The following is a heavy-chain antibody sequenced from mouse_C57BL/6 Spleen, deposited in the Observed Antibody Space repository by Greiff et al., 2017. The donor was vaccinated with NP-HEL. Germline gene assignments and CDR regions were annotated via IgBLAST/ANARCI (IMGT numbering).Heavy chain of an antibody. CDR3: ARGITTVVATDFDY. V-gene: IGHV1-52*01. J-gene: IGHJ2*01. CDR1: GCTFTSYW. D-gene: IGHD1-1*01. Sequence: VQLQQPGAELVRPGSSVKLSCKASGCTFTSYWMHWVKQRPIQGLEWIGNIDPSDSETHYNQKFKDKATLTVDKSSSTAYMQLSSLTSEDSAVYYCARGITTVVATDFDYWGQGTTLTVSS. CDR2: IDPSDSET.